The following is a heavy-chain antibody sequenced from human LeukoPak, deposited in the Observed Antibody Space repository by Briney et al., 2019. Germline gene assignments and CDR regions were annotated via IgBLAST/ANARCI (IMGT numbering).Heavy chain of an antibody. J-gene: IGHJ4*02. D-gene: IGHD6-19*01. CDR2: ISSSSSYI. Sequence: GGSLRLSCAASGFTFSSYSMNWVRQAPGKGLEWVSSISSSSSYIYYADSVKGRFTISRDNAKNSLYLQMNSLRAEDTAVYYCAHFIAVAEYFDYWGQGTLVTVSS. CDR3: AHFIAVAEYFDY. CDR1: GFTFSSYS. V-gene: IGHV3-21*01.